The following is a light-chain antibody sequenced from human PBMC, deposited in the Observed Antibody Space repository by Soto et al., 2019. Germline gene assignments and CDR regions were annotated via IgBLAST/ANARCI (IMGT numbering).Light chain of an antibody. CDR1: QSVNSNH. Sequence: EIVLTQSPVTLSLSPGERATLSCRASQSVNSNHLAWYQQRPGQAPRLLIYGASIRATGIPDRFSGSGSGTDFTLTISRLEPEDFAVFYCQQYGSSLVTFGQGTRLEIK. V-gene: IGKV3-20*01. CDR3: QQYGSSLVT. CDR2: GAS. J-gene: IGKJ5*01.